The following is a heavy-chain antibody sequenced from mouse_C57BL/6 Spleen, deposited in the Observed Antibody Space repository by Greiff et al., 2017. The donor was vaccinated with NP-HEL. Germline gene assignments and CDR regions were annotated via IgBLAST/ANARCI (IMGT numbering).Heavy chain of an antibody. CDR3: ARNYGNAY. J-gene: IGHJ3*01. CDR1: GYTFTSYW. D-gene: IGHD1-1*01. Sequence: QVQLQQPGAELVKPGASVKMSCKASGYTFTSYWITWVKQRPGQGLEWIGDIYPGSGSTNYNEKFKSKATLTVDTPSSTAYMQLSSLTSEDSAVYYCARNYGNAYWGQGTLVTVSA. V-gene: IGHV1-55*01. CDR2: IYPGSGST.